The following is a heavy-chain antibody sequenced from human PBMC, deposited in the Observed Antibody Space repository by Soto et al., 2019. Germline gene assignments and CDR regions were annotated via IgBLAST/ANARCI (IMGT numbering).Heavy chain of an antibody. J-gene: IGHJ4*02. CDR3: ARDAYSYGYYFNS. CDR2: VNGGNGNT. Sequence: QVQLVQSGAEEKKPGASLKISCKASGYTFTTYALHWVRQAPGQRLEWMGWVNGGNGNTKYSQKFQDRITMTRDTSATTVYMELRSLRSEDTAVYYCARDAYSYGYYFNSWGQGTLVTVSS. V-gene: IGHV1-3*05. D-gene: IGHD5-18*01. CDR1: GYTFTTYA.